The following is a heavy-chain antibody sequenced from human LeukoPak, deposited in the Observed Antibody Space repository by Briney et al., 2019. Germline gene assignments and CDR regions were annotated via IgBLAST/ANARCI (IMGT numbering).Heavy chain of an antibody. J-gene: IGHJ5*02. CDR1: GGTVSNYA. CDR3: AREFTYYYDSSGPGWFAP. Sequence: ASVKVSCKASGGTVSNYAISWVRQAPGQGLEWMGRIIPIFGTANYAQKFQGRVTITADKSTSTAYMELSSLRSEDTAVYYCAREFTYYYDSSGPGWFAPWDQGTLVTVSS. D-gene: IGHD3-22*01. CDR2: IIPIFGTA. V-gene: IGHV1-69*06.